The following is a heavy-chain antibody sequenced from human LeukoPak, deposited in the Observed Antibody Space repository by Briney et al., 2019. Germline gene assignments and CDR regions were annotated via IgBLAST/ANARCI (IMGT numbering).Heavy chain of an antibody. Sequence: SETLSLTCTVSGGSISSYYWNWIRQPPGKGLEWIGYFFYTGSTNYNPSLKSRVTISGETSKNQFSLTLSSVTAADTAVYYCARSRGRYGGNSFYFDLWGRGTLVTVSS. CDR2: FFYTGST. D-gene: IGHD4-23*01. CDR1: GGSISSYY. J-gene: IGHJ2*01. CDR3: ARSRGRYGGNSFYFDL. V-gene: IGHV4-59*01.